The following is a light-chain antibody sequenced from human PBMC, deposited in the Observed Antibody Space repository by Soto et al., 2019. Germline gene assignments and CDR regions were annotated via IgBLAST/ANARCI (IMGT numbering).Light chain of an antibody. J-gene: IGLJ1*01. CDR1: STDFVGYNR. CDR3: SLYTSENAYV. V-gene: IGLV2-18*01. CDR2: EVS. Sequence: QSALTQPPSVSGSPGQSVTLSCTGTSTDFVGYNRVSWYQQPPGTAPKLMIYEVSKRPSGVPARFSGSKSGNTASLTISGLQAADEADYYCSLYTSENAYVFGTGTKVTVL.